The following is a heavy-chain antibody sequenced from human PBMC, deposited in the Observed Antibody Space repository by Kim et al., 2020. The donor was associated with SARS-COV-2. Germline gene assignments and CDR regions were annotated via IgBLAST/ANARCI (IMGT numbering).Heavy chain of an antibody. J-gene: IGHJ4*02. D-gene: IGHD7-27*01. CDR2: IHSGGNT. CDR1: SDSVNSGSFY. V-gene: IGHV4-61*01. Sequence: SETLSLTCSVSSDSVNSGSFYWSWIRQSPGKGLEWIGFIHSGGNTYYIPSLKSRVTLSLDTSKNQFSRNLNSVTTADTAVYYCARVSAPTGARLFDYWGQGILVTVSS. CDR3: ARVSAPTGARLFDY.